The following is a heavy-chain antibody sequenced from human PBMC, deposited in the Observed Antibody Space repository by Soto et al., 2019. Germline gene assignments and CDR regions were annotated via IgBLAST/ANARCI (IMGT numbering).Heavy chain of an antibody. Sequence: GASLRLPCASSGFPFCCYSIFWVRPAPGKGLELVSVIRGICSWTYYADSVKGRFTISRDNSKSTLSLQMNSLGAEDTAVYYCAKGSSGHYDTFDYWGQGTLVTVSS. J-gene: IGHJ4*02. V-gene: IGHV3-23*01. D-gene: IGHD3-22*01. CDR1: GFPFCCYS. CDR3: AKGSSGHYDTFDY. CDR2: IRGICSWT.